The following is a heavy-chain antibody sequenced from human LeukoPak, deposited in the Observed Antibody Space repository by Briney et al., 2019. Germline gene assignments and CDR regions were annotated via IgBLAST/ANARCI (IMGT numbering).Heavy chain of an antibody. CDR3: ARGGDDSGTYYLDY. V-gene: IGHV3-30-3*01. CDR1: GFTFSSST. CDR2: ISYDGSNK. Sequence: PGGSLRLSCAASGFTFSSSTMHWVRQAPGKGLEWVAVISYDGSNKYYADSVKGRFTFSRDNSKNTLYLQMNSLRAEDAAVYFCARGGDDSGTYYLDYWGQGTLVTVSS. D-gene: IGHD3-10*01. J-gene: IGHJ4*02.